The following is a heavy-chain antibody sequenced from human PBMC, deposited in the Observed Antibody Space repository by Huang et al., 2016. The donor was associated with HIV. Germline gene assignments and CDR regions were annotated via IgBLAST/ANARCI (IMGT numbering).Heavy chain of an antibody. J-gene: IGHJ4*02. Sequence: HLQESGPGLVKASETLSLTCSISGDSISSFYWSWIRQYVENGLEWIGNIQSPGNTHFNPFLRSRICMSVDTSKNQFSVTLTAMTAADAAIYYWVRDNAYRGFFDSWGQGILVTVPS. CDR1: GDSISSFY. D-gene: IGHD1-26*01. CDR2: IQSPGNT. V-gene: IGHV4-4*07. CDR3: VRDNAYRGFFDS.